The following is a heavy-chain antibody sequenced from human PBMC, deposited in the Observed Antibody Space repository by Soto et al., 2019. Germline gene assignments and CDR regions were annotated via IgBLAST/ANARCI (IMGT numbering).Heavy chain of an antibody. CDR2: ISYDGSNK. CDR3: AIDVDDAFEI. CDR1: GFTFSSYG. Sequence: QVQLVESGGGVVQPGRSLRLSCAASGFTFSSYGMHWVRQAPGKGLEWVAVISYDGSNKYYADSVKGRFTISRDNSKNTLYLQMNSLRAEDTAVSYFAIDVDDAFEIWGQGTMVTVSS. J-gene: IGHJ3*02. V-gene: IGHV3-30*03.